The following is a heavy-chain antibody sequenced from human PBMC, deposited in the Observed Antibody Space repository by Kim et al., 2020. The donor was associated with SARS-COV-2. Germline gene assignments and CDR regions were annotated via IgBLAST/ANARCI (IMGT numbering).Heavy chain of an antibody. Sequence: RGSLRLSCAASGFTFSSYAMSWVRQAPGKGLEWVSAISGSGGSTYYADSVKGRFTISRDNSKNTLYLQMNSLRAEDTAVYYCARLGELLQKYYYYGMDVWGQGTTVTVSS. D-gene: IGHD3-10*01. CDR2: ISGSGGST. CDR1: GFTFSSYA. J-gene: IGHJ6*02. V-gene: IGHV3-23*01. CDR3: ARLGELLQKYYYYGMDV.